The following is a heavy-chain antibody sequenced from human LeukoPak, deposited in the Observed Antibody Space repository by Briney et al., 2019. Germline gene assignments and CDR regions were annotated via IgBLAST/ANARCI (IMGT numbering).Heavy chain of an antibody. D-gene: IGHD5-24*01. V-gene: IGHV3-33*06. CDR1: GFTFSSYG. CDR3: AKQDGYNVDYYFDY. Sequence: GGSLRLSCAASGFTFSSYGMHWVRQAPGKGLEWVAVIWYDGSNKYYADSVKGRFTISRDNSKNTLYLQMNSLRAEDTAVYYCAKQDGYNVDYYFDYWGQGTLVTVSS. CDR2: IWYDGSNK. J-gene: IGHJ4*02.